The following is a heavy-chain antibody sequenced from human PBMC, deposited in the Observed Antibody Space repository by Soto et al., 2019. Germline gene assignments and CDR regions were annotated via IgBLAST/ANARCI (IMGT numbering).Heavy chain of an antibody. D-gene: IGHD1-26*01. J-gene: IGHJ4*02. CDR3: AKTVGATKLEDY. CDR2: ISNSDDVG. CDR1: GFSFNNHV. Sequence: PXGSLRLSCSASGFSFNNHVMNWVRQAPGKGLEWVSSISNSDDVGFYADSVRGRFSVSRDISANTLYLEMNYLRVEDTAIYYCAKTVGATKLEDYWGQGTLVTVSS. V-gene: IGHV3-23*01.